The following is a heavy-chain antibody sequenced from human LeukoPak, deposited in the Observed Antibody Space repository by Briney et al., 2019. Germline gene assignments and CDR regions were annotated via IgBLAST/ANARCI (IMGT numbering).Heavy chain of an antibody. D-gene: IGHD4-17*01. V-gene: IGHV3-15*01. CDR3: AAQGGSGDLRY. Sequence: GGSLRLSCAVSGFTFSNTWMNWVRQAPGKGLEWVGRIKRIIDGGTTDYAAPVKGRFTVSRDDSINTLYLQMSSLKTEDTAVYYCAAQGGSGDLRYWGQGTLVTASS. CDR2: IKRIIDGGTT. J-gene: IGHJ4*02. CDR1: GFTFSNTW.